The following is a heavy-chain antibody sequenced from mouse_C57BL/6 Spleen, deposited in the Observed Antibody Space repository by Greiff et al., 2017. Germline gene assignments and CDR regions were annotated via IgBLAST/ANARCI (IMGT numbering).Heavy chain of an antibody. V-gene: IGHV1-76*01. CDR3: AREIDDGYSFAY. J-gene: IGHJ3*01. Sequence: QVQLQQSGAELVRPGASVKLSCKASGYTFTDYYINWVKQRPGQGLEWIARIYPGSGNTYYNEKFKGKATLTAEKSSSTAYMQLSSLTSEDAAVYFCAREIDDGYSFAYWGQGTLVTVSA. D-gene: IGHD2-3*01. CDR1: GYTFTDYY. CDR2: IYPGSGNT.